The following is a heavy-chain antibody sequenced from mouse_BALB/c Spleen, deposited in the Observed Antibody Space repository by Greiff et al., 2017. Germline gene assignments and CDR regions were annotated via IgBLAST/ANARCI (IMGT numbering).Heavy chain of an antibody. V-gene: IGHV5-6-4*01. CDR2: ISSGGSYT. CDR3: TRDRYDFSWFAY. J-gene: IGHJ3*01. Sequence: EVKLVESGGGLVQPGGSLKLSCAASGFTFSSYTMSWVRQTPEKRLEWVATISSGGSYTYYPDSVKGRFTISRDNAKNTLYLQMSSLKSEDTAMYYCTRDRYDFSWFAYWGQGTLVTVSA. D-gene: IGHD2-4*01. CDR1: GFTFSSYT.